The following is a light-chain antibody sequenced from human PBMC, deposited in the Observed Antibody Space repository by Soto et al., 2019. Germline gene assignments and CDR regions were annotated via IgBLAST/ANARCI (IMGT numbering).Light chain of an antibody. CDR1: QSVXSSY. V-gene: IGKV3-20*01. Sequence: IELTQCPYTLSWSPGERATLSCRASQSVXSSYLAWYQQKPGQAPSLPXDGASSIARGIPDRLSGSGSATEFTLTISRLEPYDFAGYYCQQYGSAPRTFGQGTKVDIK. CDR3: QQYGSAPRT. J-gene: IGKJ1*01. CDR2: GAS.